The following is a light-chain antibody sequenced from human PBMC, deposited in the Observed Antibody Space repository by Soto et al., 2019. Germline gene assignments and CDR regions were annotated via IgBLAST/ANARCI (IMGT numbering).Light chain of an antibody. CDR1: QSISSY. CDR2: AAS. CDR3: QQSYSTPPVT. J-gene: IGKJ4*01. V-gene: IGKV1-39*01. Sequence: DIQMTQSPSSLSASVGDRVTITCRASQSISSYLNWYQQKPGKAPKLPIYAASSLQSGVPSRFSGSGSGTDFTLTISSLXPEDFATYYCQQSYSTPPVTFGGGTKVDIK.